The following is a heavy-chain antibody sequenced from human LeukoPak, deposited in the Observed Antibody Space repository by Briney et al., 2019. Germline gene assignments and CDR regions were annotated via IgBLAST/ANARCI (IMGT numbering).Heavy chain of an antibody. Sequence: SETLSLTCTVSGGSITNFYWSWLRQSPGKGLEWIGYIYHNGGALYNPSLKSRVTISVDTSKNEFSLKRKSVTAADTAVYYCARFFWIGSKRLDYWGQGTVVTVSS. V-gene: IGHV4-59*08. D-gene: IGHD3-3*01. CDR3: ARFFWIGSKRLDY. J-gene: IGHJ4*02. CDR1: GGSITNFY. CDR2: IYHNGGA.